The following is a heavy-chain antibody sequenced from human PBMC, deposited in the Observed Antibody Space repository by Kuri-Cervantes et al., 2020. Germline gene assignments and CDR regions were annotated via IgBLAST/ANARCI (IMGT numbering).Heavy chain of an antibody. J-gene: IGHJ6*02. CDR3: ARERGGRSSGYYYYYGMDV. CDR1: GFTFSSYG. Sequence: GESLKISCAASGFTFSSYGMHWVRQAPGKGLEWVAVISYDGSNKYYADSVKGRFTISRDKSKNTLYLQMNSLRAEDTAVYFCARERGGRSSGYYYYYGMDVWGQGTTVTVSS. CDR2: ISYDGSNK. V-gene: IGHV3-30*03. D-gene: IGHD3-22*01.